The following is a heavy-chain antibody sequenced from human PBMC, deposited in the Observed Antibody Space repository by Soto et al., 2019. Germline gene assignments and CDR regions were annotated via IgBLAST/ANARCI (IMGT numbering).Heavy chain of an antibody. CDR1: GGSIRSYY. J-gene: IGHJ6*03. Sequence: SETLSLTCTVSGGSIRSYYWSWIRQAPGKGLEWIGYIYYSGSTNYNPSLKSRVTISVDTSNNQFSLKLSSVTAADTAVYYCARSYSYYYFYTDLWGKGTTVTVSS. CDR2: IYYSGST. CDR3: ARSYSYYYFYTDL. V-gene: IGHV4-59*08. D-gene: IGHD3-10*01.